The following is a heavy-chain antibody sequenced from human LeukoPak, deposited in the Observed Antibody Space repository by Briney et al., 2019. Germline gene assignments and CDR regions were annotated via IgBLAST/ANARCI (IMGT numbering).Heavy chain of an antibody. J-gene: IGHJ6*02. Sequence: ASVNVSCKASGGTFSSYAISWVRQAPGQGLEWMGGIIPIFGTPNYAQKFQGRVTITADESTSTAYLELSSLRSEDTAVYYCAANGGTMTYYYYGMDVWGQGTTVTVSS. CDR3: AANGGTMTYYYYGMDV. CDR2: IIPIFGTP. D-gene: IGHD4-23*01. CDR1: GGTFSSYA. V-gene: IGHV1-69*13.